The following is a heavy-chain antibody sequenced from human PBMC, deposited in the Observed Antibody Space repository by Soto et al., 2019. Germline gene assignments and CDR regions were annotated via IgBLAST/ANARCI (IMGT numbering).Heavy chain of an antibody. D-gene: IGHD2-15*01. Sequence: LRLSCAASGFTFRSFTMHWVRQAPGKGLEWVSGISWNSGSIGYADSVKGRFTISSDNAKNSLYLQMNSLRAEDTALYYCAKDMVRGGSCYHLFDYWGQGTLVTVSS. CDR3: AKDMVRGGSCYHLFDY. CDR1: GFTFRSFT. J-gene: IGHJ4*02. CDR2: ISWNSGSI. V-gene: IGHV3-9*01.